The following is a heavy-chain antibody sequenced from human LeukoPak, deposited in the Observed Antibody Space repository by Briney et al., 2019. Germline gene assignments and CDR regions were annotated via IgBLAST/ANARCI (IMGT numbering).Heavy chain of an antibody. Sequence: ASVKVSCTASGYTFTGYYMHWVRQAPGQGLEWMGRINPNSGGTNYAQKFQGRVTMTRDTSISTAYTELSRLRSDDTAVYYCARERNYDFWSGYPRASYYYGMDVWGQGTTVTVSS. V-gene: IGHV1-2*06. J-gene: IGHJ6*02. CDR3: ARERNYDFWSGYPRASYYYGMDV. CDR2: INPNSGGT. CDR1: GYTFTGYY. D-gene: IGHD3-3*01.